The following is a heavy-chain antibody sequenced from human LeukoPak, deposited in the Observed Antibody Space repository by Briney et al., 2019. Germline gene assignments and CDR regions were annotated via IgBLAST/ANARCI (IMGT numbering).Heavy chain of an antibody. V-gene: IGHV4-59*11. CDR1: GGSISRPY. CDR3: ARGGGLYFGDLFSAGYMDV. Sequence: SETLSLTCTVSGGSISRPYWSWIRQPPGEGLEWIGYVYSDGRTNFNPPLKSRVTMSIDTSKSQFSLRLTSVTAADAAVYYCARGGGLYFGDLFSAGYMDVWGKGTTVTVSS. D-gene: IGHD3-10*01. CDR2: VYSDGRT. J-gene: IGHJ6*03.